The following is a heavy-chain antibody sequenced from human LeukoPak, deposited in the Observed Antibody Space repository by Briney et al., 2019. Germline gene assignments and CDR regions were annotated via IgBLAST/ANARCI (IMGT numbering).Heavy chain of an antibody. J-gene: IGHJ4*02. V-gene: IGHV3-7*01. CDR1: GFTFSSHW. CDR2: IKPDGSEK. D-gene: IGHD6-13*01. CDR3: TRSTSWAFDH. Sequence: GGSLRLSCAASGFTFSSHWMTWLRQAPGKGLEWVANIKPDGSEKYYVDSVKGRFTIPRDNAKNSLYLQMNSLRAEDTAVYYCTRSTSWAFDHWGQGTLVTVSS.